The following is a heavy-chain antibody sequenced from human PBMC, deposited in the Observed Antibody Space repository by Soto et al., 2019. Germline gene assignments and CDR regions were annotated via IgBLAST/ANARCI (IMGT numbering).Heavy chain of an antibody. V-gene: IGHV1-8*02. CDR3: ARGGLYGDYGDY. CDR1: GYTFTGYY. J-gene: IGHJ4*02. CDR2: INPNSGRT. Sequence: ASVKVSCKASGYTFTGYYMHWVRQAPGQGLEWMGWINPNSGRTGYAQKFQGRVTMTRNTSISTAYMELSSLRSEDTAVYYCARGGLYGDYGDYWGQGTLVTVSS. D-gene: IGHD4-17*01.